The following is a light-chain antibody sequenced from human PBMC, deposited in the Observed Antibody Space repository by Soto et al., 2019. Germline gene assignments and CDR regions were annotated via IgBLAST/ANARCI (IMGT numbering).Light chain of an antibody. V-gene: IGKV1-39*01. CDR3: QRSDLSPHA. CDR1: QSISNY. Sequence: DIQMTQSPSSLSASIGDRVTVTCRASQSISNYLNGYQQKQGRAPKLLIYAASTLQSGVPSRFSGNGSGTDFTLSIISLQPEDFATYYCQRSDLSPHAFGQGTRLQIK. CDR2: AAS. J-gene: IGKJ2*01.